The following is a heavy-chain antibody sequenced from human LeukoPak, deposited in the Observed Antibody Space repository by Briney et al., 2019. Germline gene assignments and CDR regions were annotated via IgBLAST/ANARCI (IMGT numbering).Heavy chain of an antibody. CDR3: ARGGPTYNILTGYSSLDA. CDR2: MQTGGST. CDR1: GFNVNNYY. D-gene: IGHD3-9*01. J-gene: IGHJ5*02. Sequence: PGGSLRLFCATSGFNVNNYYMSWVRQSPGKGLEWLSVMQTGGSTYYADSVKGRFTISRDNSKNTLYLQVTGLRVDDTAMYYCARGGPTYNILTGYSSLDAWGQGTLVTVSS. V-gene: IGHV3-66*01.